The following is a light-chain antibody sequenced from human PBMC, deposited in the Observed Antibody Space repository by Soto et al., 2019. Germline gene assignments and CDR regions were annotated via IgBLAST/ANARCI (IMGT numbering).Light chain of an antibody. V-gene: IGLV2-14*03. CDR2: DVR. Sequence: QSALTQPASVSGSPGQSITISCTGTSSDVGGYNFVSWYQQHPGKAPKFIIYDVRNRPSGVSNRFSSSRSGNTASLTISGRQAENEADYYCSSYTSSSTVIFGGGTKLTVL. CDR1: SSDVGGYNF. J-gene: IGLJ2*01. CDR3: SSYTSSSTVI.